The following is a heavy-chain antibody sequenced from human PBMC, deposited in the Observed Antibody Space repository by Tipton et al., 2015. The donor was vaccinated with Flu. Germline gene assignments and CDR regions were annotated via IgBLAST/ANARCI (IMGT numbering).Heavy chain of an antibody. CDR1: GVSISSHY. CDR2: IYYSGGST. CDR3: ALSTTAHREFES. Sequence: TLSLTCTVSGVSISSHYWSWIRQPAGKGLEWIGRIYYSGGSTDYNPSLKSRVTVSLDTSKNQFSLKLTSVTAADRAVNYCALSTTAHREFESWGQGTLVTVSS. J-gene: IGHJ4*02. D-gene: IGHD1-1*01. V-gene: IGHV4-4*07.